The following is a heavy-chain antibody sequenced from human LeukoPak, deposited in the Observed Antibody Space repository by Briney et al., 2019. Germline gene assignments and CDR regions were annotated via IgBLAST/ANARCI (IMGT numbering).Heavy chain of an antibody. CDR2: ISSTSTYI. J-gene: IGHJ4*02. V-gene: IGHV3-21*01. Sequence: GGSLRLSCAASGFTFSDYSMNWVRQAPGKGLDWVSSISSTSTYILYADSVKGRFTISRDNARNSLYLQMNSLRAEDTAAYYCARFETVAAKPLEYWGQGTLVTVSS. D-gene: IGHD6-19*01. CDR3: ARFETVAAKPLEY. CDR1: GFTFSDYS.